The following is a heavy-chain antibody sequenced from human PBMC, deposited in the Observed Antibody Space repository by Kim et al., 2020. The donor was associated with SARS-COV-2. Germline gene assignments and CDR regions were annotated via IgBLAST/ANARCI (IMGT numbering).Heavy chain of an antibody. V-gene: IGHV4-34*01. CDR1: GGSFSGYY. Sequence: SETLSLTCAVYGGSFSGYYWSWIRQPAGKGLEWIGQINHSGSTNYNPSLKSRVTISVDTSKNQFSLKLSSVTAADTAVYYCARTRIVLLWYGAFFFDFWGQRTLVTVSS. CDR2: INHSGST. CDR3: ARTRIVLLWYGAFFFDF. J-gene: IGHJ4*02. D-gene: IGHD3-10*01.